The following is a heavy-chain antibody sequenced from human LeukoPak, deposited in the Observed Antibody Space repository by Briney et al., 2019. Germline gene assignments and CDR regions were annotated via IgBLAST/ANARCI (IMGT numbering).Heavy chain of an antibody. D-gene: IGHD3-22*01. J-gene: IGHJ4*02. Sequence: SETLSLTYTVSGGSINNYYWNWLRQPPGKGLEWIGYIYYSGSTNYNPSLKSRVTISVDTSKNQLSLKLSSVTAADTAVYYCARGADSSGYYSIFYFDYWGQGTLVTVSS. CDR2: IYYSGST. V-gene: IGHV4-59*01. CDR1: GGSINNYY. CDR3: ARGADSSGYYSIFYFDY.